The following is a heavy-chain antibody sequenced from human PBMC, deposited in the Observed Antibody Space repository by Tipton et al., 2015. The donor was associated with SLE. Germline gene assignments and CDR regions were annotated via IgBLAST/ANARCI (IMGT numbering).Heavy chain of an antibody. V-gene: IGHV3-23*01. D-gene: IGHD6-19*01. CDR1: GFTFSNYA. J-gene: IGHJ3*02. Sequence: GSLRLSCAASGFTFSNYAMNWVRQAPGKGLKWVADISSSGDTTYYADSAKGRFTISRDNSKNTLYLQMNSLRVEDTAVYYCAKGRSGWHVGAFEIWGQGTVVTVP. CDR3: AKGRSGWHVGAFEI. CDR2: ISSSGDTT.